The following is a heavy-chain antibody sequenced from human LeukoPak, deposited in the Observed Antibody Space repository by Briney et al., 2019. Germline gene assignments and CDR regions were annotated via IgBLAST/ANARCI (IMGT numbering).Heavy chain of an antibody. Sequence: PGGSLRLSCAASGFTFRGSTIHGVRQASAKGLEWVGRVRSKSNTYETGYTASVKGRFTISRDDSKNTAYLQMNSLKTEDTGIYYCSNGSDSSHWGQGTLVTVSS. CDR3: SNGSDSSH. CDR2: VRSKSNTYET. D-gene: IGHD2-21*01. CDR1: GFTFRGST. V-gene: IGHV3-73*01. J-gene: IGHJ4*02.